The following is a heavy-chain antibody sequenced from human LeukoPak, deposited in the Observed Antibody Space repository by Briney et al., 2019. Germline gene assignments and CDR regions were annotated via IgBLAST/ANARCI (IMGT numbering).Heavy chain of an antibody. J-gene: IGHJ5*02. Sequence: SETLSLTCAVSDYSISSGYYWGWIRQPPGKGLEWIGSIYHSGSTYYKPSLKSRVTMSVDTSKNQFSLKLSSVTAADTAVYYCARTYSSGSSTWFDPWGQGTLVAVSS. V-gene: IGHV4-38-2*01. CDR1: DYSISSGYY. CDR2: IYHSGST. CDR3: ARTYSSGSSTWFDP. D-gene: IGHD6-19*01.